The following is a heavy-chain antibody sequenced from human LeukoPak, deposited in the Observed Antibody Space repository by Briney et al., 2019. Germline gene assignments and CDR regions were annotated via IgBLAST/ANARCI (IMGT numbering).Heavy chain of an antibody. CDR1: GFTFSSYS. Sequence: PGGSLRLSCAASGFTFSSYSMNWVRQAPGKGLEWVSSISSSSSYIYYADSVKGRFTISRDNAKNSLYLQMNSLRAEDTAVYYCARDPYVRYCSGGSCHSGAFDYWGQGTLVTVSS. V-gene: IGHV3-21*01. CDR3: ARDPYVRYCSGGSCHSGAFDY. J-gene: IGHJ4*02. D-gene: IGHD2-15*01. CDR2: ISSSSSYI.